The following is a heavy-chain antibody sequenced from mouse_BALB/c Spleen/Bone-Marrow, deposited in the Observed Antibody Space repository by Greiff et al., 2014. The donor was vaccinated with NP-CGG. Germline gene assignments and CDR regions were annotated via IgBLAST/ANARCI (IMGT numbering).Heavy chain of an antibody. V-gene: IGHV2-2*02. J-gene: IGHJ3*01. Sequence: QVQLKESGPGLVQPSQSLSITCTVSGFSLTSYGVHWVRQSPGKGLEWLGLIWSGGSTDYNAAFISRLSISKDNSKSQVFFKMNSLQANDTAIYYCARGLYYDYEFAYWGQGTLVTVSA. CDR2: IWSGGST. CDR3: ARGLYYDYEFAY. D-gene: IGHD2-4*01. CDR1: GFSLTSYG.